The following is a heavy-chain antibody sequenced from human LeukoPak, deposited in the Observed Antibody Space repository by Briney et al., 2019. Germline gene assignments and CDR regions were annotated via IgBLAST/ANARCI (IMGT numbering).Heavy chain of an antibody. Sequence: GGSLRLSCAASGFTFSSYAMHWVRQAPGKGLEWVAVISYDGSNKYYADSVKGRFTISRDNSKNTLYLQMNSLRAEDTAVYYCARDASVSLYWDFDYWGQGTLVTVSS. CDR1: GFTFSSYA. J-gene: IGHJ4*02. V-gene: IGHV3-30-3*01. D-gene: IGHD2-15*01. CDR3: ARDASVSLYWDFDY. CDR2: ISYDGSNK.